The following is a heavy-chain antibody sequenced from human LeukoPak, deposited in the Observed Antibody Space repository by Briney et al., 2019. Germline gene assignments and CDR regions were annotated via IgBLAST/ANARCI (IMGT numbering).Heavy chain of an antibody. Sequence: AASVKVSCKASGYTFTGYYMHWVRQAPGQGLEWMGWINPNSGGTNYAQKFQGRVTMTTDTSTSTAYMELRSLRSDDTAVYYCAKTYYDFWSGYYFDYWGQGTLVTVSS. CDR2: INPNSGGT. CDR3: AKTYYDFWSGYYFDY. V-gene: IGHV1-2*02. J-gene: IGHJ4*02. D-gene: IGHD3-3*01. CDR1: GYTFTGYY.